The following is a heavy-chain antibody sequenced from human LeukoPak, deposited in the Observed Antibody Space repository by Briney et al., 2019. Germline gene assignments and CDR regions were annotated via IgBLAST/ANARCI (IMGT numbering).Heavy chain of an antibody. V-gene: IGHV3-66*01. CDR1: GFTVSSNY. CDR3: ARDSPSGYFDY. J-gene: IGHJ4*02. D-gene: IGHD3-10*01. CDR2: IYSGGST. Sequence: GGSLRLSCAASGFTVSSNYMSWVRQAPGKGLEWVSVIYSGGSTYYADSVKGRFTISRDNAKNTLYLQMNSLRAEDTAVYYCARDSPSGYFDYWGQGTLVPVSS.